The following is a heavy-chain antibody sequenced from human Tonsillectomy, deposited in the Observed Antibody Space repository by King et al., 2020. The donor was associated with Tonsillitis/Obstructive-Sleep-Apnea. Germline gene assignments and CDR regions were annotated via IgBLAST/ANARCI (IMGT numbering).Heavy chain of an antibody. D-gene: IGHD2-15*01. V-gene: IGHV4-59*01. CDR1: GGSISNYY. Sequence: QLQESGPGLVKPSETLSLTCTVSGGSISNYYWSWIRQPPGKGLEWIGYIYDSGSTNYNPSLKSRVTISVDTSNNRFSLKLSSVTAADPAVYYCARDLVLEAGGDAFDIWGQGTMVTVSS. CDR2: IYDSGST. J-gene: IGHJ3*02. CDR3: ARDLVLEAGGDAFDI.